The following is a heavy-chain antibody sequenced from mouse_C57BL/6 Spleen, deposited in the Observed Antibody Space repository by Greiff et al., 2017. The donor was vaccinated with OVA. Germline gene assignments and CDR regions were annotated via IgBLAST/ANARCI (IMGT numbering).Heavy chain of an antibody. D-gene: IGHD1-1*01. CDR3: AVSYYGSSCDY. J-gene: IGHJ2*01. CDR1: GYTFTSYW. CDR2: INPSNGGT. V-gene: IGHV1-53*01. Sequence: QVQLKESGTELVKPGASVKLSCKASGYTFTSYWMHWVKQRPGQGLEWIGNINPSNGGTNYNEKFKSKATLTVDKSSSTAYMQLSSLTSEDSAVYYCAVSYYGSSCDYWGQGTTLTVSS.